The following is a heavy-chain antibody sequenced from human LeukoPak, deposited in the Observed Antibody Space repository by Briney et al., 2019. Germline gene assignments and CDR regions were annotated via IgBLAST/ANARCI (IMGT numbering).Heavy chain of an antibody. Sequence: GGSLRLSCAAASGFTFDDYAVHWVRQAPGKGLEWVSGISWNSGKIGYADSVKGRFSISRDNAKNSLYLQMDSLRTEDTALYYCARHGFPMITFGGVIVTLYFDYWGQGTLVTVSS. CDR2: ISWNSGKI. CDR1: GFTFDDYA. D-gene: IGHD3-16*02. J-gene: IGHJ4*02. CDR3: ARHGFPMITFGGVIVTLYFDY. V-gene: IGHV3-9*01.